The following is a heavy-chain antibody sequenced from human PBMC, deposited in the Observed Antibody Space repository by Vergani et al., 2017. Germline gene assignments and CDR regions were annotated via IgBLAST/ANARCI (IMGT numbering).Heavy chain of an antibody. D-gene: IGHD3-10*01. J-gene: IGHJ5*02. Sequence: QVRLQESGPGLVKPSETLSLTCSVSGGSMSGYYWSWIRQPPGKEREWIGYMYHSGSTNYNPSLETLVTISGDTSKNQFSLKLTSVAAADTAVYYCVRVTDFYGLGSRLLDLWGQGILVTVSS. CDR3: VRVTDFYGLGSRLLDL. CDR1: GGSMSGYY. V-gene: IGHV4-59*01. CDR2: MYHSGST.